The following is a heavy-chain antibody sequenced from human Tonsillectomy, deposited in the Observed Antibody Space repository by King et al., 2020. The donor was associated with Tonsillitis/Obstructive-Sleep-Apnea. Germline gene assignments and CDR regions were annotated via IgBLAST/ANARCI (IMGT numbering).Heavy chain of an antibody. Sequence: VQLVESGGGLVQPGRSLRLSCAASGFTFDDYAMYWVRQAPGKGLEWVSGISWNSGSIGYADSVKGRFTISRDNAKNSLYLQMNSLRAEDTALYYCAKEGCSGGSCYSDYYYHYMDVWGQGTTVTVSS. CDR1: GFTFDDYA. V-gene: IGHV3-9*01. CDR3: AKEGCSGGSCYSDYYYHYMDV. J-gene: IGHJ6*03. CDR2: ISWNSGSI. D-gene: IGHD2-15*01.